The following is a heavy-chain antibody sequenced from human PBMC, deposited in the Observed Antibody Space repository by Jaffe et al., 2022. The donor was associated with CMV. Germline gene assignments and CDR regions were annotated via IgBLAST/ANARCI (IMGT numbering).Heavy chain of an antibody. Sequence: QVQLQESGPGLVKPSGTLSLTCAVSGGSISSSNWWSWVRQPPGKGLEWIGEIYHSGSTNYNPSLKSRVTISVDKSKNQFSLKLSSVTAADTAVYYCARVGIAARLYYYYYMDVWGKGTTVTVSS. D-gene: IGHD6-6*01. J-gene: IGHJ6*03. CDR2: IYHSGST. V-gene: IGHV4-4*02. CDR3: ARVGIAARLYYYYYMDV. CDR1: GGSISSSNW.